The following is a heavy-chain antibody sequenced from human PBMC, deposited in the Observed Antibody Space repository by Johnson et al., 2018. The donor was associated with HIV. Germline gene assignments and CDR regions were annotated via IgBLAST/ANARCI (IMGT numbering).Heavy chain of an antibody. V-gene: IGHV3-15*01. CDR3: TTMSALWFGDLHVFGDGFDI. CDR2: VKSKTDGGTI. CDR1: GFTFSNAW. Sequence: VKSGGSLRVSCAASGFTFSNAWMSWVRQAPGKGLEWVGRVKSKTDGGTIDYAAAVKGRFIISRDDSKNTLYLQMNGLKTEDTAVYYCTTMSALWFGDLHVFGDGFDIWGQGTMVAVSS. J-gene: IGHJ3*02. D-gene: IGHD3-10*01.